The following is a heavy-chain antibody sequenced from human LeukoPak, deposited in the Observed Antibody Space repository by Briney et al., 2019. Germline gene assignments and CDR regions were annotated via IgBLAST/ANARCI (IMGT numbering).Heavy chain of an antibody. D-gene: IGHD3-16*02. J-gene: IGHJ6*03. CDR2: LRSSGSTI. Sequence: PGGSERLLCAASGFTPSSYEMKWARQARGGGRGWVSYLRSSGSTISYAHCGEGRFSISRDNATNSMYQQMNSLRGEDTAVYYFARESAYVWGIYRYTWDYMDVWGKGTTVT. CDR1: GFTPSSYE. V-gene: IGHV3-48*03. CDR3: ARESAYVWGIYRYTWDYMDV.